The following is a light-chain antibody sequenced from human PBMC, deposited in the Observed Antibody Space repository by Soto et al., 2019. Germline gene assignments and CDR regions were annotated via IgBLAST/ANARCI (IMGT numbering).Light chain of an antibody. CDR3: VTWDNSLNTGGVG. CDR1: ASNIGCHY. CDR2: DNN. Sequence: QSVLTQPPSVSAAPGQKVTISCSGRASNIGCHYVSWYHQVTGTAPKLLIYDNNQRPSGIPDRFSGSKSGLSATLGITGFQPGDEADYYCVTWDNSLNTGGVGFGGGTKLTVL. V-gene: IGLV1-51*01. J-gene: IGLJ2*01.